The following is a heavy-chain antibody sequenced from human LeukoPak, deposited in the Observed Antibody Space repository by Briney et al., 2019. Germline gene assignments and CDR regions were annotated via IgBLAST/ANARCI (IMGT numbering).Heavy chain of an antibody. Sequence: ASVKVSCKASGYTFTGYYMHWVRQAPGQGLELMGWINPNSGGTNYAKKFQGRVTMTRDTSISTAYMELSRLTSDDTAVYYCARRGYCSSTSCYLFDYWGQGTLVTVSS. CDR1: GYTFTGYY. J-gene: IGHJ4*02. CDR2: INPNSGGT. CDR3: ARRGYCSSTSCYLFDY. D-gene: IGHD2-2*01. V-gene: IGHV1-2*02.